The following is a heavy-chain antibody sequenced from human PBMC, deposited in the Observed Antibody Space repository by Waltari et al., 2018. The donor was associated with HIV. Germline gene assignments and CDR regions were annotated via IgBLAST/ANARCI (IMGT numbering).Heavy chain of an antibody. CDR2: IFWDDDK. Sequence: QITLKESGPALVKPTQTLTLTCSFSGFSLSTSGVAVGWIRQPPGKALEWLGLIFWDDDKRYNTSRNSRVSITKDTSRNQVVFSVTNMDPVDTATYYCVYSPYGGSSHRYYYFCYGVDVWGPGTTVTVSS. D-gene: IGHD2-15*01. J-gene: IGHJ6*02. CDR3: VYSPYGGSSHRYYYFCYGVDV. CDR1: GFSLSTSGVA. V-gene: IGHV2-5*02.